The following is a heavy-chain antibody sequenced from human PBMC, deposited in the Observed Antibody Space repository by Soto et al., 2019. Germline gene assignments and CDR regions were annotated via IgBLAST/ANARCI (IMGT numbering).Heavy chain of an antibody. Sequence: QVQLQESGPGLVKPSQTLSLTCTVSGGSISSGGYYWSWIRQHPGKGLEWIGYIYYSGSTYYNPALKSRVTISVDTSKNQFSLKPSSVTAAATAVYYGAGDPSYDHRNGMDVWGQGTTVTVSS. CDR1: GGSISSGGYY. D-gene: IGHD3-22*01. CDR2: IYYSGST. CDR3: AGDPSYDHRNGMDV. J-gene: IGHJ6*02. V-gene: IGHV4-31*03.